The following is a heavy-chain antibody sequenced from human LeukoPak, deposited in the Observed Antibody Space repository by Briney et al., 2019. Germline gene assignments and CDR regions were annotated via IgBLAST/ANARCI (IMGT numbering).Heavy chain of an antibody. CDR3: ARSKYQLLSQYNWFDP. D-gene: IGHD2-2*01. V-gene: IGHV4-31*03. CDR2: IYYSGST. CDR1: GGSISSGGYY. J-gene: IGHJ5*02. Sequence: SETLSLTCTVSGGSISSGGYYWSWIRQHPGKGLEWIGYIYYSGSTYYNPSLKSRVTISVDTSKNQFSLKLSPVTAADTAVYYCARSKYQLLSQYNWFDPWGQGTLVTVSS.